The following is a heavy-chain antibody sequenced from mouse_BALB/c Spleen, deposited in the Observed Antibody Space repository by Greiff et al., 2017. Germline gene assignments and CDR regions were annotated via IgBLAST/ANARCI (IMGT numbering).Heavy chain of an antibody. D-gene: IGHD4-1*01. CDR2: ISNGGGST. J-gene: IGHJ4*01. V-gene: IGHV5-12-2*01. Sequence: EVKLVESGGGLVQPGGSLKLSCAASGFTFSSYTMSWVRQTPEKRLEWVAYISNGGGSTYYPDTVKGRFTISRDNAKNTLYLQMSSLKSEDTAMYYCARSWDYYAMDYWGQGTSVTVSS. CDR3: ARSWDYYAMDY. CDR1: GFTFSSYT.